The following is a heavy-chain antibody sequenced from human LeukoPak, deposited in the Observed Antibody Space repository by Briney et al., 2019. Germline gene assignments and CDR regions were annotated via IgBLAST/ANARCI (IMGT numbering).Heavy chain of an antibody. CDR2: MNPNSGNT. D-gene: IGHD1-20*01. CDR1: GYTFTSYD. V-gene: IGHV1-8*01. Sequence: ASVKVSCKASGYTFTSYDINWVRQATGQGLEWMGWMNPNSGNTGYAQKFQGRVTMTRDTSISTAYMELSRLRSDDTAVYYCARGFLYNWNDVYAFDIWGQGTMVTVSS. J-gene: IGHJ3*02. CDR3: ARGFLYNWNDVYAFDI.